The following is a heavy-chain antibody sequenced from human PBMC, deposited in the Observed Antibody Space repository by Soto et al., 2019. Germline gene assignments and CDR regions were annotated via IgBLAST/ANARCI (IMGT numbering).Heavy chain of an antibody. J-gene: IGHJ6*02. V-gene: IGHV3-33*01. CDR2: IWYDGSNK. CDR3: ARDPLSGYPYYYYGMDV. CDR1: GFTFSSYG. D-gene: IGHD3-22*01. Sequence: QVQLVESGGGVVQPGRSLRLSCAASGFTFSSYGMHWVRQAPGKGLEWVAVIWYDGSNKYYADSVKGRFTISRDNSKNTLYLQMNSLRAEDTAVYYCARDPLSGYPYYYYGMDVWGQGTTVTVSS.